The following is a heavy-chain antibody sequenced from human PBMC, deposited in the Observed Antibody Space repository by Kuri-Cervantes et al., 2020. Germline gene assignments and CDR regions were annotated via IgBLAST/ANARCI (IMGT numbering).Heavy chain of an antibody. D-gene: IGHD1-1*01. CDR3: ARRRLEIDY. CDR1: GGSMNNSSHY. J-gene: IGHJ4*02. CDR2: ISYSGST. Sequence: GSLRLSCTVSGGSMNNSSHYWGWIRQPPGKGLEWIGSISYSGSTYYKSSLRSRVTITADTSKNQFSLKLTSVTAADTAVYYCARRRLEIDYWGQGTLVTVSS. V-gene: IGHV4-39*01.